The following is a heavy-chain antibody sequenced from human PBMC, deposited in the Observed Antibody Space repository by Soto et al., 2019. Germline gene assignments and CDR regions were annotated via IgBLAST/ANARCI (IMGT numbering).Heavy chain of an antibody. J-gene: IGHJ6*02. V-gene: IGHV4-31*03. CDR3: ARALGNYDFWSGNYNLCFGMDV. Sequence: QVQLQESGPGLVKPSQTLSLTCTVSGGSISSGGYYWSWIRQHPGKGLEWIGYIYYSGSTYYNPSHTTRVTISVDTSKNQFSLKLSSVTAADTAVYYCARALGNYDFWSGNYNLCFGMDVWGQGTTVTVSS. CDR2: IYYSGST. D-gene: IGHD3-3*01. CDR1: GGSISSGGYY.